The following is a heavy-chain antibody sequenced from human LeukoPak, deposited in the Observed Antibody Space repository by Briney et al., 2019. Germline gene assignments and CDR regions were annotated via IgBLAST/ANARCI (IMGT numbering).Heavy chain of an antibody. Sequence: NPSETLSLTCAVYGGSFSGYYWSWIRQPPGKGLEWIGEINHSGSTNYNPSLKSRVTISVDTSKNQFSLKLSSVTVADTAVYYCARHAYSSSAGDYFDYWGQGTLVTVSS. D-gene: IGHD6-6*01. CDR2: INHSGST. J-gene: IGHJ4*02. CDR1: GGSFSGYY. V-gene: IGHV4-34*01. CDR3: ARHAYSSSAGDYFDY.